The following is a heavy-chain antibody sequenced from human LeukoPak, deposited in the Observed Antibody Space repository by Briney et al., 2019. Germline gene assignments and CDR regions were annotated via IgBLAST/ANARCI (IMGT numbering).Heavy chain of an antibody. J-gene: IGHJ4*02. Sequence: PGGSLRLSCAASGFTFRSYRMYWVRQAPGKGLEWVSYISSSSSMIYYADSVKGRFTISRDNAKNSLYLQMKSLRDEDTAIYYCARDYGDLPARVPYFDYWGQGTLVTVSS. CDR2: ISSSSSMI. CDR1: GFTFRSYR. D-gene: IGHD4-17*01. V-gene: IGHV3-48*02. CDR3: ARDYGDLPARVPYFDY.